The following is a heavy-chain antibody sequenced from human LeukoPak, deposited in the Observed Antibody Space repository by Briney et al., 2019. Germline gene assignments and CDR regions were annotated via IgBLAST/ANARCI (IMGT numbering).Heavy chain of an antibody. J-gene: IGHJ4*02. CDR3: ARHRYTSSSSYFDF. V-gene: IGHV4-59*08. CDR1: GGSISGHY. D-gene: IGHD6-6*01. CDR2: IHYSGRP. Sequence: SETLSLTCTVSGGSISGHYWTWIRQPPGKGLEWIGQIHYSGRPDYNPSLKSRVTISVDTSKNQFSLRLSSVTAADTAVYYCARHRYTSSSSYFDFWGQGTLVTVSS.